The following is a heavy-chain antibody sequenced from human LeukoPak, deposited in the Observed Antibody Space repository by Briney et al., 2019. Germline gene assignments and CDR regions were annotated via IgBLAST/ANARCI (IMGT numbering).Heavy chain of an antibody. CDR2: ISNSDSTI. Sequence: PGGSLRLSCVVSGFTFSAYEMNWVRQAPGKGLEWVSYISNSDSTISYAASVKGRFTISRDNAKNSLYLQMNSLRAEDTAVYYCARGQPRSHGSSYYFDYWGQGTLVTVSS. J-gene: IGHJ4*02. V-gene: IGHV3-48*03. CDR3: ARGQPRSHGSSYYFDY. CDR1: GFTFSAYE. D-gene: IGHD6-13*01.